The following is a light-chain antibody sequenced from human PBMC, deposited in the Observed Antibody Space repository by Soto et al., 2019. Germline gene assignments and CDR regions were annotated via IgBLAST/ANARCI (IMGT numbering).Light chain of an antibody. J-gene: IGKJ1*01. Sequence: PGERATLSCRASQSVPSSNLAWYQQKPGQAPRLLIYGASTRATGIPDRFSGSGSGTVFTLTISRLEPEDFAVYYCQQYGSSPRTFGQGTKV. CDR1: QSVPSSN. V-gene: IGKV3-20*01. CDR2: GAS. CDR3: QQYGSSPRT.